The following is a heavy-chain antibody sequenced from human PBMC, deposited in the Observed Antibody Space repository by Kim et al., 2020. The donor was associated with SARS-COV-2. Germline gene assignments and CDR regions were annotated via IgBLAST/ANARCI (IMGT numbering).Heavy chain of an antibody. V-gene: IGHV1-69*01. Sequence: AQKFQGRVTITADESTSTAYMELSSLRSEDTAVYYCAGNSGYHIRYRFDYWGQGTLVTVSS. D-gene: IGHD5-12*01. CDR3: AGNSGYHIRYRFDY. J-gene: IGHJ4*02.